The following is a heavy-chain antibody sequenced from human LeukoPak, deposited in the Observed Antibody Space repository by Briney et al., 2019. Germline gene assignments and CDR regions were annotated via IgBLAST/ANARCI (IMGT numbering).Heavy chain of an antibody. Sequence: PGGSLRLPCAASGFTFRNYWMHWVRQAPGKGLVWVSRINIDGSTRYADSVEGRFTISRDNAKNTLYLQMNSLRAEDAAVYYCARAGGSGWFDPWGQGTLVTVSS. D-gene: IGHD3-10*01. CDR2: INIDGST. V-gene: IGHV3-74*01. J-gene: IGHJ5*02. CDR1: GFTFRNYW. CDR3: ARAGGSGWFDP.